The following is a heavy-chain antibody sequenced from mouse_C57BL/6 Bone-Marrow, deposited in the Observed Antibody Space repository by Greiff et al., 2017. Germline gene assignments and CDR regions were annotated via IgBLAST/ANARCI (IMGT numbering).Heavy chain of an antibody. CDR1: GFNIKNTY. D-gene: IGHD1-1*01. Sequence: EVQLQQSVAELVRPGASVKLSCTASGFNIKNTYMHWVKQRHEQGLEWIGRIDPANGNTKYAPKFQGKATITADTSSNTAYLQLSSLTSEDTAIYYCALRSYGSSYPFAYWGQGTLVTVSA. CDR3: ALRSYGSSYPFAY. CDR2: IDPANGNT. V-gene: IGHV14-3*01. J-gene: IGHJ3*01.